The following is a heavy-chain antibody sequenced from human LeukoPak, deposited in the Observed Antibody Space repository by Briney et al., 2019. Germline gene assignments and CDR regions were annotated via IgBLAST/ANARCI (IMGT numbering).Heavy chain of an antibody. V-gene: IGHV3-23*01. D-gene: IGHD3-10*01. J-gene: IGHJ4*02. Sequence: GGSLRLSCAASGFTFSSYGMSWVRQAPGKGLEWVSAISGSGGSTYYADSVKGRFTISRDNSKNTLYLQMNSLRAEDTAVYYCAKDRFWFGEHSCYFDYWGQGTLVTVSS. CDR1: GFTFSSYG. CDR3: AKDRFWFGEHSCYFDY. CDR2: ISGSGGST.